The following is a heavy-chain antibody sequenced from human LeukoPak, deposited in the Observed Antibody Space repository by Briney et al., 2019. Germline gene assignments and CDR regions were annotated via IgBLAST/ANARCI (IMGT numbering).Heavy chain of an antibody. Sequence: PGGSLRLSCAASGFPFSNYAMSWVRQAPGKGLEWVSVISGDDTNTYYADSVKGRFTISRDNSKNTLYLQMNSLRAEDTAVYYCAKVFGGYSYGYGAFDIWGQGTMVTVSS. CDR3: AKVFGGYSYGYGAFDI. CDR1: GFPFSNYA. CDR2: ISGDDTNT. D-gene: IGHD5-18*01. J-gene: IGHJ3*02. V-gene: IGHV3-23*01.